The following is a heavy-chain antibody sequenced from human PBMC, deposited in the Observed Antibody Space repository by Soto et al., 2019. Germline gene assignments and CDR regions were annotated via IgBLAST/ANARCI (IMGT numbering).Heavy chain of an antibody. CDR3: ERGGDLGYYYMDV. J-gene: IGHJ6*03. CDR1: GFTFSSYD. D-gene: IGHD2-21*02. CDR2: IATAGDT. Sequence: GGSLRLSCAASGFTFSSYDMHWVRQATGQGLEWVSTIATAGDTYYPGSVKGRFTVSRENAKNSLYLQMNSLRAGDTAVYYCERGGDLGYYYMDVWGKGTTVTVSS. V-gene: IGHV3-13*01.